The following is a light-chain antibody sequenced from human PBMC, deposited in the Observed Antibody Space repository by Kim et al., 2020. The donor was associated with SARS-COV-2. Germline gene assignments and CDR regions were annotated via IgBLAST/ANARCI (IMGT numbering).Light chain of an antibody. CDR1: SGHSRNA. V-gene: IGLV4-69*01. Sequence: QLVLTQSPSASASLGASVKLTCTLSSGHSRNAIAWHQQQPERGPRYLMKLNSNGSHTKGDGIPDRFSGSSSGAERYLTISSLQSEDEADYYCQTWDTGIHLFCGGTQLTVL. J-gene: IGLJ3*02. CDR3: QTWDTGIHL. CDR2: LNSNGSH.